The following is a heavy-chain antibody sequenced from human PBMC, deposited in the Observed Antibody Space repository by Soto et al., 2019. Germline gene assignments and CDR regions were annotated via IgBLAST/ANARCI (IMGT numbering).Heavy chain of an antibody. J-gene: IGHJ5*02. CDR1: GGSISSGGYY. D-gene: IGHD3-16*01. V-gene: IGHV4-31*03. Sequence: QVQLQESGPGLVKPSQTLSLTCTVSGGSISSGGYYWSWIRQHPGKGLEWIGYIYYSGSTYYNPSLKSRVTISVDTSKNQFSLKLSSVTAADTAVYYCARDVRTGEWRDNWFDPWGQGTLVTVSS. CDR2: IYYSGST. CDR3: ARDVRTGEWRDNWFDP.